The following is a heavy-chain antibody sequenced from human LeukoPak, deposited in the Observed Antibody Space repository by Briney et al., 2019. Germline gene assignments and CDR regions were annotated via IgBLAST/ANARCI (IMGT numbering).Heavy chain of an antibody. CDR2: INHSGST. CDR3: ARGRHRGLVLYYFDY. V-gene: IGHV4-34*01. Sequence: SETLSLTCAVYGGAFSGYYWSWIRQPPGKGLDGIGEINHSGSTNYNPSLKSRVTISVDTSKNQFSLKMTSVTAADTAVYYCARGRHRGLVLYYFDYWRQGPLVPVPS. J-gene: IGHJ4*02. D-gene: IGHD6-19*01. CDR1: GGAFSGYY.